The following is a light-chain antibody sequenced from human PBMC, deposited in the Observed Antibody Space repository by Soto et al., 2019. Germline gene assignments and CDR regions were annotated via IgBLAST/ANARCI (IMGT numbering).Light chain of an antibody. CDR3: QQYGTSPYVT. Sequence: EIVLTQSPGTLSLSPGETATLSCRASQSVGSSYLAWYQQKAGQAPRLLIHGASSRATGIPDRFSGSGSGTDFTLTISRLEREDFAVYYCQQYGTSPYVTFGQGTKVEIK. CDR1: QSVGSSY. CDR2: GAS. V-gene: IGKV3-20*01. J-gene: IGKJ1*01.